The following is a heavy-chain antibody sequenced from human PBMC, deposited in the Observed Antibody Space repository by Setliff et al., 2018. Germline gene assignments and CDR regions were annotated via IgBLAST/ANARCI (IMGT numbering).Heavy chain of an antibody. Sequence: PSETLSLTCAVYGGSFSGNYWNWIRQPPGKGLEWIGEIEYGGNINYNPSLTSRVSISVDNAKNTLYLQMNSLRAEDTAVYYCATSPPLYYYYYYYMDVWGKGTTVTVSS. CDR2: IEYGGNI. J-gene: IGHJ6*03. V-gene: IGHV4-34*01. CDR1: GGSFSGNY. CDR3: ATSPPLYYYYYYYMDV.